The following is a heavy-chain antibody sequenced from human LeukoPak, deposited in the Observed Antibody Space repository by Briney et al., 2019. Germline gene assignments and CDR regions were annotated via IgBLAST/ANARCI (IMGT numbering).Heavy chain of an antibody. CDR3: ATDSRELVRWYHFDY. D-gene: IGHD4-23*01. J-gene: IGHJ4*02. CDR2: FDPEDGET. V-gene: IGHV1-24*01. CDR1: GYTLTELS. Sequence: ASVKASCKVSGYTLTELSMHWVRQAPGKGLEWMGGFDPEDGETIYAQKFQGRVTMTEDTSTDTAYMELSSLRSEDTAVYYCATDSRELVRWYHFDYWGQGTLVTVSS.